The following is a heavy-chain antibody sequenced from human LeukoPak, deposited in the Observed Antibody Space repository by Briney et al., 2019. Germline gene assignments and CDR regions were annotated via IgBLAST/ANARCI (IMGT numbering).Heavy chain of an antibody. D-gene: IGHD6-6*01. CDR2: IYTSGST. J-gene: IGHJ5*02. CDR3: ARDLGSWQLVTNWFDP. CDR1: GGSFSGYY. V-gene: IGHV4-4*07. Sequence: SETLSLTCAVYGGSFSGYYWSWIRQPAGKGLEWIGRIYTSGSTNYNPSLKSRVTMSVDTSKNQFSLKLSSVTAADTAVYYCARDLGSWQLVTNWFDPWGQGTLVTVSS.